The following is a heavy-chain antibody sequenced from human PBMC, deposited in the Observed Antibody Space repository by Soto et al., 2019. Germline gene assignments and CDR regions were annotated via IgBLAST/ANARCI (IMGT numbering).Heavy chain of an antibody. Sequence: LRLSCAVSGFTFSSYGMHWVRQAPGKGLEWVAVISYDGSNKYYADSVKGRFTISRDNSKNTLYLQMNSLRGEDTAVYYYGSGSYYYYYYGMDVWGQGTTVTVSS. D-gene: IGHD3-10*01. V-gene: IGHV3-30*03. CDR1: GFTFSSYG. J-gene: IGHJ6*02. CDR2: ISYDGSNK. CDR3: GSGSYYYYYYGMDV.